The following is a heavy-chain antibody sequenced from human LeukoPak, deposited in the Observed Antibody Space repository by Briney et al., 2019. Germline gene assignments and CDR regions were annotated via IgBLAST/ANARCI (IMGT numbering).Heavy chain of an antibody. CDR2: ISGSGGST. J-gene: IGHJ5*02. Sequence: GGSLRLSCAASGFTFSSYAMSWVRQAPGKGLEWVSAISGSGGSTSYAQKFQGRVTMTRDTSTSTVYMELSSLRSEDTAVYYCAYGSGSYYNVRWDWFDPWGQGTLVTVSS. V-gene: IGHV3-23*01. D-gene: IGHD3-10*01. CDR3: AYGSGSYYNVRWDWFDP. CDR1: GFTFSSYA.